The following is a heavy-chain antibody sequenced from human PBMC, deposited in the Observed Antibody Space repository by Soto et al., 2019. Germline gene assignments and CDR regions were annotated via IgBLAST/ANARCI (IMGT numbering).Heavy chain of an antibody. Sequence: QVQLVQSGAEVKKPGASVKISCTASGYTVTTHYMHWVRQAPGRGLEWMGAINPGSGAPKYTQTFQARVTMTRDTSTNTVYMEMSALRSEDTAVFYCARGGEVGVAGSAAFDMWGQGTMVTVSS. J-gene: IGHJ3*02. CDR2: INPGSGAP. V-gene: IGHV1-46*01. CDR1: GYTVTTHY. D-gene: IGHD3-3*01. CDR3: ARGGEVGVAGSAAFDM.